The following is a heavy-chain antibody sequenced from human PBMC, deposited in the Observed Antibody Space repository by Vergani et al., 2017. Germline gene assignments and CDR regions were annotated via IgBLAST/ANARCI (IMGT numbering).Heavy chain of an antibody. CDR3: ARDWGSDYYGSGSYRWFDP. D-gene: IGHD3-10*01. CDR2: ISGSGGST. J-gene: IGHJ5*02. CDR1: GGSFSGYY. Sequence: VQLQQWGAGLLKPSETLSLTCAVYGGSFSGYYWSWIRQPPGKGLEWVSAISGSGGSTYYADSVKGRFTISRDNSKNKLYLQMNSLRAEDTAVYYCARDWGSDYYGSGSYRWFDPWGQGTLVTVSS. V-gene: IGHV3-23*01.